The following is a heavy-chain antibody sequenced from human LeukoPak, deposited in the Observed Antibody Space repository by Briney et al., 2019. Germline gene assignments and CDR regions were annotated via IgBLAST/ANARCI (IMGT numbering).Heavy chain of an antibody. V-gene: IGHV7-4-1*02. CDR2: INTNTGNP. CDR3: ARGGLYYYGSDSAFDI. CDR1: GYTFTSYA. D-gene: IGHD3-10*01. J-gene: IGHJ3*02. Sequence: PLASVKVSCKASGYTFTSYAMNWVRQAPGQGLEWMGWINTNTGNPTYAQGFTGRFVFSLDTSVSTAYLQISSLKAEDTAVYYCARGGLYYYGSDSAFDIWGRGTMVTVSS.